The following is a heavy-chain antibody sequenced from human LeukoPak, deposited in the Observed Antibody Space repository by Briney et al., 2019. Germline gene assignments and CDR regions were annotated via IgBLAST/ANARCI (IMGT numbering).Heavy chain of an antibody. CDR3: ARDSTFYGDYGYFAY. D-gene: IGHD4-17*01. CDR2: IWYDGTNK. V-gene: IGHV3-33*01. J-gene: IGHJ4*02. CDR1: RFTFSTYG. Sequence: PGGSLTLSCAASRFTFSTYGMHWVRQAPGKGLEWVAVIWYDGTNKYYADSVKGRFTISRDNSKNTLYLQMNSLRAEDTAVYYCARDSTFYGDYGYFAYWGQGTLLTVPS.